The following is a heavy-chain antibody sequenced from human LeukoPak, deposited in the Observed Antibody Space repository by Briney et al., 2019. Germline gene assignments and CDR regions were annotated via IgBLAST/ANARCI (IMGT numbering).Heavy chain of an antibody. CDR3: AKTEYSGYDGPYFDY. Sequence: GRPLRPSCAASGVTFSSTAMTWVGQAPGKGLEGFSAISGSGGSTYYADSVKGRFTISRDNSKNTLYLQMNSLRAEDTAVYYCAKTEYSGYDGPYFDYWGQGTLVTVSS. D-gene: IGHD5-12*01. V-gene: IGHV3-23*01. CDR1: GVTFSSTA. J-gene: IGHJ4*02. CDR2: ISGSGGST.